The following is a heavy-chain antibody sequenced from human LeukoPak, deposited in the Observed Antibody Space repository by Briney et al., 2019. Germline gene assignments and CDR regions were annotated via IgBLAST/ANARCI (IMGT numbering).Heavy chain of an antibody. V-gene: IGHV3-30*03. CDR2: ISYDGSNK. CDR3: ARDRADYFDY. Sequence: GGSLRLSCAASGFTFSSYSMNWVRQAPGKGLEWVAVISYDGSNKYYADSVKGRFTISRDNSKNTLYLQMNSLRAEDTAVYYCARDRADYFDYWGQGTLVTVSS. J-gene: IGHJ4*02. D-gene: IGHD3-10*01. CDR1: GFTFSSYS.